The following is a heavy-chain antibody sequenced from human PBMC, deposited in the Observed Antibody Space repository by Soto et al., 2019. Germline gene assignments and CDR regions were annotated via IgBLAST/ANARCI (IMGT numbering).Heavy chain of an antibody. D-gene: IGHD3-10*01. J-gene: IGHJ4*02. Sequence: QVQLVQSGAEVKKSGASVKVSCKASGFTLNDFGVSWVRQAPGQGLEWMGWISGYDGNTNFAQKYEGRVTMTIDSSTSTAYMEWRNLRSDDTAMYYCAREKWFGQTPFDSWGQGTLVTVSS. CDR2: ISGYDGNT. V-gene: IGHV1-18*01. CDR3: AREKWFGQTPFDS. CDR1: GFTLNDFG.